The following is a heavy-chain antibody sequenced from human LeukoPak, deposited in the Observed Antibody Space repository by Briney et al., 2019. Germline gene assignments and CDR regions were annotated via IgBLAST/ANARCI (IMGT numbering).Heavy chain of an antibody. CDR1: GFTFSSYA. J-gene: IGHJ4*02. CDR2: ISYDGSNK. V-gene: IGHV3-30-3*01. CDR3: ARDPYYYGSGSYYSRPGRGSYFDY. Sequence: GGSLRLSCAASGFTFSSYAMHWVRQAPGKGLEWVAVISYDGSNKYYADSVKGRFTISRENSKNTLYLQMNSLRAEDTAVYYCARDPYYYGSGSYYSRPGRGSYFDYWGQGTLVTVSS. D-gene: IGHD3-10*01.